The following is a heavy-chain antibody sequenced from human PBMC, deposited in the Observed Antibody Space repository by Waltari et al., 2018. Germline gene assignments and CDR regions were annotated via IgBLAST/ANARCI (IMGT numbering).Heavy chain of an antibody. CDR3: AHKRDYGDYVEEYYFDY. Sequence: QITLKESGPTLVKPTQTLTLTCTFSGFSLSTSGGGVGWNRQPPGKALEWLALIYWDDDKRYSPSLKSRLTITKDTAKDQVVLTMTNMDPVDTATYYCAHKRDYGDYVEEYYFDYWGQGTVVTVTS. J-gene: IGHJ4*02. V-gene: IGHV2-5*02. D-gene: IGHD4-17*01. CDR2: IYWDDDK. CDR1: GFSLSTSGGG.